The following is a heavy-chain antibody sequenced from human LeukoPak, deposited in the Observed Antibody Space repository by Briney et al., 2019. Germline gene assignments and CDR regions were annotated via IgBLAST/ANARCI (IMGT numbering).Heavy chain of an antibody. Sequence: SETLSLTCTVSGGSISSYYWSWIRQPAGKGLEWIGRTYISGTTNYNPSLKSRLTMSVDTSKNQFSLKLTSVTAADTAVYYCARAVNYDTSDYRDYWGQGTLVTVSS. V-gene: IGHV4-4*07. CDR2: TYISGTT. J-gene: IGHJ4*02. CDR3: ARAVNYDTSDYRDY. D-gene: IGHD3-22*01. CDR1: GGSISSYY.